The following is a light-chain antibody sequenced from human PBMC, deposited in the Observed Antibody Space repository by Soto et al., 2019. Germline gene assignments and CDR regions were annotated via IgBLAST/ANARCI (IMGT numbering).Light chain of an antibody. CDR1: SSDIGAYSY. Sequence: QSVLTQPASVSGSPGQSITISCTGTSSDIGAYSYVSWYQQHPGKAPKLMIYEVNNRPSGISDRFSGSKSGNTASLTISGLQAEDEADYYCSSYTSSRAYVFGIGTKVTVL. V-gene: IGLV2-14*01. CDR3: SSYTSSRAYV. CDR2: EVN. J-gene: IGLJ1*01.